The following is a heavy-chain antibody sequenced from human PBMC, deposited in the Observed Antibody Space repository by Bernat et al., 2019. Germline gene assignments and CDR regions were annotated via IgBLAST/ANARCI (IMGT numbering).Heavy chain of an antibody. Sequence: QLQLQESGPGLVKPSETLSLTCTVSVGSISSSSYYWGWIRQPPGKGLEWIGSIYYSGSTYYNPSLKSRVTISVDTSKNQFSLKLSSVTAADTAVYYCARHFRGYEEDWFDPWGQGTLVTVSS. CDR2: IYYSGST. J-gene: IGHJ5*02. D-gene: IGHD5-12*01. CDR3: ARHFRGYEEDWFDP. V-gene: IGHV4-39*01. CDR1: VGSISSSSYY.